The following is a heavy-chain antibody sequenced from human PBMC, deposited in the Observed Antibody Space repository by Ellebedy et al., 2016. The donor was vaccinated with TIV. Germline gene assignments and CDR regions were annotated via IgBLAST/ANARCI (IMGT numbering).Heavy chain of an antibody. J-gene: IGHJ3*02. D-gene: IGHD4-17*01. CDR3: ATDGSYGDYRSPTHAFVM. V-gene: IGHV3-7*01. CDR1: RFSFSSYW. Sequence: GESLKISCAASRFSFSSYWMTWVRQSSGKGLEWVANINQDGSEQYYVDSVQGRFTISRDNARNSLNLQMNSVRAEDAAVYYCATDGSYGDYRSPTHAFVMWGQGTMVIVSS. CDR2: INQDGSEQ.